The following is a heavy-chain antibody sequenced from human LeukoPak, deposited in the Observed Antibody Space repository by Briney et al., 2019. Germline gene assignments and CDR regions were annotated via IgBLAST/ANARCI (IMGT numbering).Heavy chain of an antibody. J-gene: IGHJ4*02. D-gene: IGHD5-24*01. CDR3: ARSRGWLQSHPLGY. CDR2: IHHSGST. CDR1: SGSISTSDYY. Sequence: SETLSLTCTVSSGSISTSDYYWGWVRQPPGKGLECIGEIHHSGSTNYNPSLKSRVTLSVDTSKNQFSLKLSSVTAADTAVYYCARSRGWLQSHPLGYWGQGTLVTVSS. V-gene: IGHV4-39*07.